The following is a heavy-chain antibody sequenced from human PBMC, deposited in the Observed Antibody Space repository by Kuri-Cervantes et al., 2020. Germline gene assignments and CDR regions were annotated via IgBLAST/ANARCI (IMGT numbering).Heavy chain of an antibody. Sequence: ASVKVSCKASGYTFTGYYMHWVRQAPGQGLEWMGWMNPNSGNTGYAQKFQGRVTMTRNTSISTAYMELSSLRSEDTAVYYCARAYGSGSSYDYWGQGTLVTVSS. CDR3: ARAYGSGSSYDY. V-gene: IGHV1-8*02. CDR1: GYTFTGYY. CDR2: MNPNSGNT. J-gene: IGHJ4*02. D-gene: IGHD3-10*01.